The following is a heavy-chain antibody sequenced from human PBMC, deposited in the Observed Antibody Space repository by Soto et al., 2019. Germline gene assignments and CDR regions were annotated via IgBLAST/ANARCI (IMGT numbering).Heavy chain of an antibody. CDR2: SIPIFGTA. Sequence: QVQLVQSGAEVKKPGSSVKVSCKASGGTFSSYAISWVRQAPGQGLEWMGGSIPIFGTANYAQKFQGRVTITADESTSTAYMELSSLRSEDTAVYYCARVAAYYYDSSGYYYFDYWGQGTLVTVSS. V-gene: IGHV1-69*01. CDR1: GGTFSSYA. J-gene: IGHJ4*02. D-gene: IGHD3-22*01. CDR3: ARVAAYYYDSSGYYYFDY.